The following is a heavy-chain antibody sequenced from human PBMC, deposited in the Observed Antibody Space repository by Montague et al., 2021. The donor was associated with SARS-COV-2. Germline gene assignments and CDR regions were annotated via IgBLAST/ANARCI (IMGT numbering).Heavy chain of an antibody. CDR3: ARDLVVTDGISDY. D-gene: IGHD2-8*02. CDR2: ISGAGTTI. J-gene: IGHJ4*02. Sequence: SRRFSCAASGFPFSYFEMNWVRQAPGKGLEWISYISGAGTTIYYADSVKGRFTISRDNAKNSLYLQMNSLRAEDTAVYYCARDLVVTDGISDYWGQGTLVTVSS. V-gene: IGHV3-48*03. CDR1: GFPFSYFE.